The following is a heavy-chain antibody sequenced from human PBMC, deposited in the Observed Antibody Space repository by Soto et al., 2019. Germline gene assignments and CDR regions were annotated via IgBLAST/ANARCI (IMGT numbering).Heavy chain of an antibody. Sequence: ASETLSLTCTVSGGSIRSSSYYWGWVRQPPGKGLEWIGSIYYSGSTYYNPSLKSRVTISVDTSKNQFSLMLSSVTAADTAVYYCARHTPAISISDHWGQGTLVTVSS. D-gene: IGHD2-15*01. CDR3: ARHTPAISISDH. V-gene: IGHV4-39*01. CDR1: GGSIRSSSYY. CDR2: IYYSGST. J-gene: IGHJ4*02.